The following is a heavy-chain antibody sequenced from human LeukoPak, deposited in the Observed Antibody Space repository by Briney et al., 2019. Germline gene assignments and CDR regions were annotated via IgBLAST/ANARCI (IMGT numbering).Heavy chain of an antibody. D-gene: IGHD6-13*01. CDR3: ARCAVAAAGDY. Sequence: GGSLRLSCAASGLTSSSYWMSWVRPAPGKGPEWVATIKPDGSGKYYVDSVKGRFTITRDNAENSLLLHMNSLRAEDTAVYYCARCAVAAAGDYWGRGTLVTVSS. CDR2: IKPDGSGK. V-gene: IGHV3-7*01. CDR1: GLTSSSYW. J-gene: IGHJ4*02.